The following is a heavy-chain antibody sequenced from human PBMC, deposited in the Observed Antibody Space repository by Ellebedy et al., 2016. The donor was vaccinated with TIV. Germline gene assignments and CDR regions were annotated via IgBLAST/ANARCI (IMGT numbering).Heavy chain of an antibody. Sequence: ASVKVSCKASGYTFTGYYIHWVRQAPGQRLEWMGWLHPSSGGTNYAQNFQGRVSMTRDTSISTAYLELSRLKSDDTAVYYCAALPYISTSSAYWGQGTLVTVSS. D-gene: IGHD6-6*01. CDR3: AALPYISTSSAY. CDR1: GYTFTGYY. J-gene: IGHJ4*02. V-gene: IGHV1-2*02. CDR2: LHPSSGGT.